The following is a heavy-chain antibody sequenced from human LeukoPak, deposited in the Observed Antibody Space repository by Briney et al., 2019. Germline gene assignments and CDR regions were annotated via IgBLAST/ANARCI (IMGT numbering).Heavy chain of an antibody. Sequence: GGSLRLSCAASGFTFSSYAMHWVRQAPGKGLEWVAVISYDGSNKYYADSVKGRFTISRDNSKNTLYLQMNSLRAEDTGVYYCARGYSSSWYEGTWFDPWGQGTLVTVSS. CDR2: ISYDGSNK. D-gene: IGHD6-13*01. J-gene: IGHJ5*02. V-gene: IGHV3-30*04. CDR1: GFTFSSYA. CDR3: ARGYSSSWYEGTWFDP.